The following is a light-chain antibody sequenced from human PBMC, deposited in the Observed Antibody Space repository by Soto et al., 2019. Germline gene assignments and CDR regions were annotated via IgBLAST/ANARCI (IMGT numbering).Light chain of an antibody. CDR2: RTS. CDR1: QTLRRTY. J-gene: IGKJ5*01. V-gene: IGKV3-20*01. Sequence: EIVLMQSPGTLSLSPGERATLSCRASQTLRRTYIAWYQQKPGQAPRLLMFRTSSRATGFPARFSGSASGTDFTLTINRLEPEDFAVYYCQLYGISPHFGQGTRLEI. CDR3: QLYGISPH.